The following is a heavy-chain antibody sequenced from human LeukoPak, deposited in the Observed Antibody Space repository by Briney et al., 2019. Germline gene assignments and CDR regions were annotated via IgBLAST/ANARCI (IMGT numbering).Heavy chain of an antibody. CDR3: TRRAARWQFDL. V-gene: IGHV3-9*01. Sequence: GGSLRLSCAVSGFHLDDYAMHWVREATGRGLEGVYGINWQTDNVIYAVSVKGRFTISRDNAKNALYLQMSSLRAEDTALYHCTRRAARWQFDLWGRGTLLTVCS. CDR2: INWQTDNV. J-gene: IGHJ2*01. CDR1: GFHLDDYA. D-gene: IGHD5-24*01.